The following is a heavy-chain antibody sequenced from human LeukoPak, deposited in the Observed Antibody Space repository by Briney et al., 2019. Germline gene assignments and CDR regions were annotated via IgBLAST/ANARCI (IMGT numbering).Heavy chain of an antibody. CDR2: IYYSGST. CDR3: ASPLLWFGELPS. V-gene: IGHV4-39*01. D-gene: IGHD3-10*01. CDR1: GGSISSSSYY. J-gene: IGHJ4*02. Sequence: SETLSLTCTVSGGSISSSSYYWGWIRQPPGKGPEWIGSIYYSGSTYYNPSLKSRVTISVDTSKNQFSLKLSSVTAADTAVYYCASPLLWFGELPSWGQGTLVTVSS.